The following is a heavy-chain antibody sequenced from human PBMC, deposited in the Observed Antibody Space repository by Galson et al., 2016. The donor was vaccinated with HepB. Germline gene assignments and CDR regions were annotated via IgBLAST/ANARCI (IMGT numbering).Heavy chain of an antibody. D-gene: IGHD1-26*01. V-gene: IGHV4-34*01. CDR3: ARISLRVGQDY. J-gene: IGHJ4*02. Sequence: SETLSLTCAVYGGSLRGYYWSWIRQPPGKGLEWIGEINHSGNTNYNPSLTSRVTMTVDASKNQFSLTLRSATAADTALYFCARISLRVGQDYWGQGTLVTVSS. CDR2: INHSGNT. CDR1: GGSLRGYY.